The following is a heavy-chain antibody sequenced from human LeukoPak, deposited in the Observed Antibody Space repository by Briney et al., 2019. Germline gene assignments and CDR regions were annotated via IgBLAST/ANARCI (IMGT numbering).Heavy chain of an antibody. CDR2: IIPIFGTA. J-gene: IGHJ3*02. Sequence: ASVNVSCKASGGTFSIYAISWVRQAPGQGLEWMGGIIPIFGTANYAQKFQGRVTITADESTSTAYMELSSLRSEDTAVYYCATDVPYDSSGYYRDDAFDIWGQGTMVTVSS. V-gene: IGHV1-69*13. CDR1: GGTFSIYA. D-gene: IGHD3-22*01. CDR3: ATDVPYDSSGYYRDDAFDI.